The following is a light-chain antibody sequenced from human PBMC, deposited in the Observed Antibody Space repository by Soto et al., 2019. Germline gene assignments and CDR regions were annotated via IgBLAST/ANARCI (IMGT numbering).Light chain of an antibody. CDR1: QSVSSN. J-gene: IGKJ1*01. CDR3: QQYNNWPRT. CDR2: GAS. V-gene: IGKV3-15*01. Sequence: EIVMTQSPATLSVSPGERATLSCRASQSVSSNLAWYQQKPGQAPRLLIYGASTRATGIPARFSGSGSGTEFTLTISSLQSEDSAVYYCQQYNNWPRTFGQGTTVDIK.